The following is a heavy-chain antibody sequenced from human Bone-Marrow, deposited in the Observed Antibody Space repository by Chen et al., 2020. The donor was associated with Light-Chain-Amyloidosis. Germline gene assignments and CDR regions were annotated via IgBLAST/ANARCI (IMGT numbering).Heavy chain of an antibody. D-gene: IGHD5-12*01. CDR1: GYTFPNYW. J-gene: IGHJ4*02. CDR2: IYPDDSDA. V-gene: IGHV5-51*01. Sequence: EVQLEQSGPDVKKPGESPKTSCKGSGYTFPNYWLGRVRQMPGKGLEWMGVIYPDDSDARYSPSFECQVTISADKSITTAYLQWRSLKASDTAMYYCARRRDGYNFDYWGQGTLVTVSS. CDR3: ARRRDGYNFDY.